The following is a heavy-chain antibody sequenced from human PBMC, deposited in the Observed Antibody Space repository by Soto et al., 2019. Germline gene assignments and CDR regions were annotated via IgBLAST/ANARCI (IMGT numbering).Heavy chain of an antibody. D-gene: IGHD3-22*01. J-gene: IGHJ3*02. CDR1: GYTFTSYY. CDR2: INPSGGST. V-gene: IGHV1-46*01. CDR3: ARHFLTYYYDSSEPYDAFDI. Sequence: ASVKVSCKASGYTFTSYYMHWVRQAPGQGLEWMGIINPSGGSTSYAQKFQGRVTMTRDTSTSTVYMELSSLGSEDTAVYYCARHFLTYYYDSSEPYDAFDIWGQGTMVTVSS.